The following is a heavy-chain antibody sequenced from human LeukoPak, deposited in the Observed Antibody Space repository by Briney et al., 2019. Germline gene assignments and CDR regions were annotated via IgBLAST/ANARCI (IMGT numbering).Heavy chain of an antibody. V-gene: IGHV6-1*01. J-gene: IGHJ4*02. CDR1: VDSVSSNSAA. D-gene: IGHD1-26*01. Sequence: SQALSLTCVISVDSVSSNSAAWNWIRHSPSRCLECLGRTYYRSKWYNDSAFSVQSRTTINPDTSRNQFSLQLSSVTPEDTAIYYCASGGSYSFDYWGQGILVTVSS. CDR2: TYYRSKWYN. CDR3: ASGGSYSFDY.